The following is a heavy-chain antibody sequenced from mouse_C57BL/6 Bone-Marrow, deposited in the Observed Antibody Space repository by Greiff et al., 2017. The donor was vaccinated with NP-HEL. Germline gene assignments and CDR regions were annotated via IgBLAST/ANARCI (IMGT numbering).Heavy chain of an antibody. CDR1: GYTFTSYW. V-gene: IGHV1-52*01. D-gene: IGHD2-4*01. Sequence: VQLQQPGAELVRPGSSVKLSCTASGYTFTSYWMHWVKQRPIQGLEWIGNIDPSDSETHYNQKFKDKATLTVDKSYSTASLQLSSLTSEDSAVYYCARLYDYGGDWYFDVWGTGTTVTVSS. J-gene: IGHJ1*03. CDR3: ARLYDYGGDWYFDV. CDR2: IDPSDSET.